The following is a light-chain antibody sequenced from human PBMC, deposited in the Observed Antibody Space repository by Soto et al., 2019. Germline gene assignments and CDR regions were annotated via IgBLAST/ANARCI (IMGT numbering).Light chain of an antibody. J-gene: IGKJ1*01. CDR3: QHYHSYSSWT. Sequence: DIQMTQSPSTLSASVGDRVTITCRASQSITTWLAWYQQRPGEAPKLLIYDVSSLESGVPSRFSGSGFGTEFTLTISSLQPDDFATDYCQHYHSYSSWTFGQGTKVDIK. V-gene: IGKV1-5*01. CDR2: DVS. CDR1: QSITTW.